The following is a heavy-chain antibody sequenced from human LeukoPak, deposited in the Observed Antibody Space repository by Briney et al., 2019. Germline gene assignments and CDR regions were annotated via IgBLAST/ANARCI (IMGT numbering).Heavy chain of an antibody. CDR1: GFSLSTGGMC. CDR2: IYWNDDK. J-gene: IGHJ3*02. V-gene: IGHV2-5*01. Sequence: SGPTLVNPTQTLTLTCTFSGFSLSTGGMCVSWVRQPPGKALEWLALIYWNDDKRYSPSLKSRLTITKDTSKNQVVLTMTNMDPVDTATYYCAHRRLRFLEWLLYYDAFDIWGQGTMVTVSS. D-gene: IGHD3-3*01. CDR3: AHRRLRFLEWLLYYDAFDI.